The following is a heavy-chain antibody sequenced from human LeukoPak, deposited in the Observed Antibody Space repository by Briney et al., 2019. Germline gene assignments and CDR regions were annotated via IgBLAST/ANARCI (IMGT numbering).Heavy chain of an antibody. D-gene: IGHD4-17*01. J-gene: IGHJ3*02. CDR2: VSGSGGST. Sequence: GGSLRLSCAASGFTFSNYAMTWVRQAPGKGLEWVSAVSGSGGSTYYADSVKGRFTISRDFSRNTVFLQMNSLRAEGTAVYYCAKDRGYGDYTRVDDAFDIWGQGTLVTVSS. CDR3: AKDRGYGDYTRVDDAFDI. V-gene: IGHV3-23*01. CDR1: GFTFSNYA.